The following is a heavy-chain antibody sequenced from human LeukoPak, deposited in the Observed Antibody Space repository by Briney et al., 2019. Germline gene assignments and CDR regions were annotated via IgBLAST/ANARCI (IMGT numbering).Heavy chain of an antibody. J-gene: IGHJ4*02. CDR1: GGSISSSSYY. D-gene: IGHD6-25*01. CDR2: IYYSGST. Sequence: SETLSLTCTVSGGSISSSSYYWGWIRQPPGKGLEWIGSIYYSGSTNYNPSLKSRVTISVDTSKNQISLKLSSVTAADTAVYYCARLKENYRGSDYWGQGTLVTVSS. V-gene: IGHV4-39*07. CDR3: ARLKENYRGSDY.